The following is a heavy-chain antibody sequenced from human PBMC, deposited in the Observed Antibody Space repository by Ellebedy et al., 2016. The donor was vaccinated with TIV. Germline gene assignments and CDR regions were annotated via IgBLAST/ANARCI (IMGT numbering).Heavy chain of an antibody. Sequence: GESLKISCAASGFTFSNAWMTWVRQAPGKGLQLVGQIKANINGGTADYAAPVRGRFTISRDDSKSTLYLQMSSLTTEDTAVYYCTTDYYKMDVWGQGTTVTVSS. CDR2: IKANINGGTA. CDR1: GFTFSNAW. J-gene: IGHJ6*02. CDR3: TTDYYKMDV. V-gene: IGHV3-15*01.